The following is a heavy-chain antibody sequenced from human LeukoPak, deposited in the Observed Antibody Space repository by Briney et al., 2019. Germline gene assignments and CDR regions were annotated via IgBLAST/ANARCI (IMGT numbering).Heavy chain of an antibody. Sequence: SETLSLTCAVYGGSFSGYYWSWIRQPPGKGLEWIGEINHSGSTNYNPSLKSRVTISVDTSKNQFSLKLSSVTAADTAVYYCASLLDGYNLNDYWGQGTLVTVSS. CDR3: ASLLDGYNLNDY. J-gene: IGHJ4*02. CDR1: GGSFSGYY. CDR2: INHSGST. D-gene: IGHD5-24*01. V-gene: IGHV4-34*01.